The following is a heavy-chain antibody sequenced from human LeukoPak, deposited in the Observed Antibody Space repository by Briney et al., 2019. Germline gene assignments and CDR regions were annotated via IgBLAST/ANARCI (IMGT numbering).Heavy chain of an antibody. CDR1: GFIFDTHT. J-gene: IGHJ6*02. CDR2: ISGSGDST. V-gene: IGHV3-23*01. CDR3: AKGTPGYYYGMDV. Sequence: GGSLRLSCTASGFIFDTHTLTWVRQAPGKGLEWVASISGSGDSTNYADSVKGRFTISRDNSKNTLYLQMNSLRAEDTAVYYCAKGTPGYYYGMDVWGQGTTVTVSS.